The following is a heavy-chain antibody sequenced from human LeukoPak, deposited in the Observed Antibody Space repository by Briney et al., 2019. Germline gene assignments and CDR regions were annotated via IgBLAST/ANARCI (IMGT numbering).Heavy chain of an antibody. CDR2: INTDGSST. D-gene: IGHD1-26*01. J-gene: IGHJ3*02. Sequence: GGSLRLSCSASGFTLSSYWMHWVRQAPGKGLVWVSRINTDGSSTNYADSVKGRFTVSRDNAKNTLYLQMNSLRDEDTAVYHCARVIGWDEPSDIWGQGTMVTVSS. V-gene: IGHV3-74*01. CDR1: GFTLSSYW. CDR3: ARVIGWDEPSDI.